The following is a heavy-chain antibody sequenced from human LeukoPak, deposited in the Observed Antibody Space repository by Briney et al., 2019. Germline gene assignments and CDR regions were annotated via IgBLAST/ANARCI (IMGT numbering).Heavy chain of an antibody. J-gene: IGHJ4*02. D-gene: IGHD3-9*01. CDR3: ATDISTHYFGS. CDR1: GISFRSYG. Sequence: GRSLRLSCAASGISFRSYGMHWVRQAPGKGLEWVTFIWYDASNKYYAESVKGRFTISRDNSRNTVFLQMNSLRAEDTAIYYCATDISTHYFGSWGQGTLVTVSS. V-gene: IGHV3-33*01. CDR2: IWYDASNK.